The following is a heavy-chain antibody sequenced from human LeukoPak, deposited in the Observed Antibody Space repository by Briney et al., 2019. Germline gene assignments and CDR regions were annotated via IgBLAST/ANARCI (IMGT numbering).Heavy chain of an antibody. CDR3: ARVMTTLTGFDY. CDR1: GYTFTTYW. J-gene: IGHJ4*02. Sequence: GESLKISCKGSGYTFTTYWIGWVHQMPGKGLEWMGIIYPGVSDIRYSPSFQGQVTISADKSISTAYLQWSSLKASDTAMYYCARVMTTLTGFDYWGQGTLVTVSS. CDR2: IYPGVSDI. D-gene: IGHD2/OR15-2a*01. V-gene: IGHV5-51*07.